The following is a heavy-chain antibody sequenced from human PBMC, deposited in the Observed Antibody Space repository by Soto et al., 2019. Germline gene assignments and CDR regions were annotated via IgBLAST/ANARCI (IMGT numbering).Heavy chain of an antibody. D-gene: IGHD2-21*02. CDR1: GFTFSSYA. Sequence: EVQLLESGGGLVQPGGSLRLSCAASGFTFSSYAMSWVRQAPGKGLEWVSAISGSGGSTYYADSVKGRFTISRDNSKNTLYLQMNSLRAEDTAVYYCAKERAAYCGGDCALDYWGQGTLVTVSS. CDR3: AKERAAYCGGDCALDY. CDR2: ISGSGGST. V-gene: IGHV3-23*01. J-gene: IGHJ4*02.